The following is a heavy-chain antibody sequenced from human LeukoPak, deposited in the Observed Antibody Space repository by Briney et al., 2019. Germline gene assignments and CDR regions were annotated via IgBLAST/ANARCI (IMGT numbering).Heavy chain of an antibody. Sequence: PGGSLRLSCAASGFTFSSYGMHWVRQAPGKGLEWVAVISYDGSNKYYADSVKGRFTISRDNSKNTLYLQMNSLRAEDTAVYYCARGRMSGITMVRGARNWFDPWGQGTLVTVSS. CDR2: ISYDGSNK. J-gene: IGHJ5*02. CDR1: GFTFSSYG. D-gene: IGHD3-10*01. CDR3: ARGRMSGITMVRGARNWFDP. V-gene: IGHV3-30*19.